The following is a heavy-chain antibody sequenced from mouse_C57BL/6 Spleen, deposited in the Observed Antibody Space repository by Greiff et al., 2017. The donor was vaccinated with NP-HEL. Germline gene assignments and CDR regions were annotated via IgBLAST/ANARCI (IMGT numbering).Heavy chain of an antibody. CDR1: GYAFSSYW. V-gene: IGHV1-80*01. CDR3: ARLGDYDLGFAY. CDR2: IYPGDGDT. J-gene: IGHJ3*01. Sequence: LVESGAELVKPGASVKISCKASGYAFSSYWMNWVKQRPGKGLEWIGQIYPGDGDTNYNGKFKGKATLTADKSSSTAYMQLSSLTSEDSAVYFCARLGDYDLGFAYWGQGTLVTVSA. D-gene: IGHD2-4*01.